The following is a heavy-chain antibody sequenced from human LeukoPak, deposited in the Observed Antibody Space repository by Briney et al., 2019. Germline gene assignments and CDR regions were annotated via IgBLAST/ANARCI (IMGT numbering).Heavy chain of an antibody. D-gene: IGHD1-1*01. Sequence: GGSLRLSCAASGFTFSDYYMSWIRQAPGKGLEWVPYISSSGSTIYYADSVKGRFTISRDNAKNSLYLQMNSLRAEDTAVYYCARAASGTTGPYYYYYYMDVWGKGTTVTVSS. CDR1: GFTFSDYY. CDR3: ARAASGTTGPYYYYYYMDV. CDR2: ISSSGSTI. V-gene: IGHV3-11*04. J-gene: IGHJ6*03.